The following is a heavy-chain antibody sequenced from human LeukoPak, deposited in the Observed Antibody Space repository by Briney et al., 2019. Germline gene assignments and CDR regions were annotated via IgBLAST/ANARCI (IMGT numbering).Heavy chain of an antibody. CDR3: SLGQAHGMDV. Sequence: GGSLRLSCAASGYTFSSYWMHWVRQAPGKGLMWVSRINSDGTSTSYADSVKGRFTISRDNAKNTLYLQMNSLRAEDTAVYYCSLGQAHGMDVWGQGTTVTVSS. D-gene: IGHD3-16*01. CDR2: INSDGTST. V-gene: IGHV3-74*01. CDR1: GYTFSSYW. J-gene: IGHJ6*02.